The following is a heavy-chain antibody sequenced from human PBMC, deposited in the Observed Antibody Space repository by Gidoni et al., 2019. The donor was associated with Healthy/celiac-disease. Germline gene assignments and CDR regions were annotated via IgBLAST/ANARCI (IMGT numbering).Heavy chain of an antibody. CDR2: INSDGSST. CDR1: GFTFSSYW. V-gene: IGHV3-74*01. Sequence: EVQLVESGGGLVQPGGSLRLSCAASGFTFSSYWMHWVRQAPGKGLVWVSRINSDGSSTSYADSVKGRFTISRDNAKNTLYLQMNSLRAEDTAVYYCARGVVGAHYYYYGMDVWGQGTTVTVSS. J-gene: IGHJ6*02. CDR3: ARGVVGAHYYYYGMDV. D-gene: IGHD1-26*01.